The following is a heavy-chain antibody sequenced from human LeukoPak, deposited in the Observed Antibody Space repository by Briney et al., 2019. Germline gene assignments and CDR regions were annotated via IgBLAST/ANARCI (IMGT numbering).Heavy chain of an antibody. CDR2: ISSSSSTI. Sequence: PGGSLRLSCAASGFTFSSYSMNWVRQAPGKGLEWVSYISSSSSTIYYADSVKGRFTISRDNAKNSLYLQMNSLRAEDTALYYCAKDALPPSMVRGASIGPNWFDPWGQGTLVTVSS. V-gene: IGHV3-48*04. CDR3: AKDALPPSMVRGASIGPNWFDP. CDR1: GFTFSSYS. D-gene: IGHD3-10*01. J-gene: IGHJ5*02.